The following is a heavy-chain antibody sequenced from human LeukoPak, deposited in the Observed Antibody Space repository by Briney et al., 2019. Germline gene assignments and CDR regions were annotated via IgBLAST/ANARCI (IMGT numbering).Heavy chain of an antibody. Sequence: GGSLRLSCAASGFTFSNYGMHWVRQAPGKGLEWVAVIWHDGSDKYYVDSVKGRFTIPRDNAKNTLYLETNRLRADDTAVYYCARDVSSGFDYWGQGTLVTVSS. CDR1: GFTFSNYG. V-gene: IGHV3-33*01. J-gene: IGHJ4*02. D-gene: IGHD6-19*01. CDR3: ARDVSSGFDY. CDR2: IWHDGSDK.